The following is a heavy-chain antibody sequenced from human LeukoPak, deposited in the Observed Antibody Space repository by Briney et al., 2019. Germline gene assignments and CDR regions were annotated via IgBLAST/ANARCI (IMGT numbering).Heavy chain of an antibody. V-gene: IGHV3-30*02. J-gene: IGHJ4*02. D-gene: IGHD2-8*02. CDR1: GFSFSNSA. CDR2: IAHHGNNK. Sequence: GGSLRLSCGASGFSFSNSAMHWVRQGPGKGLEWVAYIAHHGNNKYYADSVKGRFTISRDNSKGSLYLQMNSLRADDTAVYYCAKDGSWSCTDWGQGTLVRVSS. CDR3: AKDGSWSCTD.